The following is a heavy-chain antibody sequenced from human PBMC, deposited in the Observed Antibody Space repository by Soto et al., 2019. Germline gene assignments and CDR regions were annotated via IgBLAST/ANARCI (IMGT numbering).Heavy chain of an antibody. Sequence: QVRLQQWGAGLLKPSETLSLTCAVYGGSFTSYYWSWIRQPPGKGLEWIGDISHGGITNYNPSLKSRVTISLDTSQNHFSLRLTSVTAADTAVYYCARDFDYWGQGTPVTVSS. V-gene: IGHV4-34*01. CDR2: ISHGGIT. J-gene: IGHJ4*02. CDR1: GGSFTSYY. CDR3: ARDFDY.